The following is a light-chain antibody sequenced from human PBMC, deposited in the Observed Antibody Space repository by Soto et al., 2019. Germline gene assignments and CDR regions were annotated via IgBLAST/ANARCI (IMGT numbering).Light chain of an antibody. V-gene: IGLV1-40*01. J-gene: IGLJ2*01. Sequence: QSVLTQPPSVSGAPGQRVTISCTGSSSNIGAGYDARWYQQLPGTAPKLLMYGNNDRPSGVPDRFSGSKSGTSASLAITGLQAEDEADYYCQSYDSTLSAVVFGGGTKLTVL. CDR1: SSNIGAGYD. CDR2: GNN. CDR3: QSYDSTLSAVV.